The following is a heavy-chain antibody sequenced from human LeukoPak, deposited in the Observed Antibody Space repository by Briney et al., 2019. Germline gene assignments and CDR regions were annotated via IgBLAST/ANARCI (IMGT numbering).Heavy chain of an antibody. CDR3: AKDGGDYEIFAWYFVL. Sequence: GGSLRLSCAASGFTFSSYAMNWIRQAPGKGLEWVSAISGSGGSTYYVDSVKGRFTISRDNSKNTLYLQMNSLRAEDTAVYYCAKDGGDYEIFAWYFVLWGRGTLVTVSS. J-gene: IGHJ2*01. CDR2: ISGSGGST. D-gene: IGHD4-17*01. CDR1: GFTFSSYA. V-gene: IGHV3-23*01.